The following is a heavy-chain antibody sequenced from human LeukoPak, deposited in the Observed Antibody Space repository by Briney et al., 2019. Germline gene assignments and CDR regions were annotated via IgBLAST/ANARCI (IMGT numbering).Heavy chain of an antibody. CDR1: GYTFTSYY. D-gene: IGHD3-10*01. Sequence: GASVKVSCKASGYTFTSYYMHWVRQAPGQGLEWMGIINPSGGSTSYAQKFQGRVTMTRDTSTGTVYMELSSLRSEDTAVYYCARGGSTRITMVRGVLGDWGQGTLVTVSS. CDR2: INPSGGST. CDR3: ARGGSTRITMVRGVLGD. J-gene: IGHJ4*02. V-gene: IGHV1-46*01.